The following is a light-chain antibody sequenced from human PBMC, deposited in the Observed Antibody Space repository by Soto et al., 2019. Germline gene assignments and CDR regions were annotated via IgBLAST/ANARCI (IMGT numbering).Light chain of an antibody. CDR2: GAS. V-gene: IGKV3D-15*01. CDR3: QQYNDRPPIT. CDR1: QSVSSSY. J-gene: IGKJ5*01. Sequence: EIVLTQSPGTLSLSPGERATLSCRASQSVSSSYLAWYQQKPGQAPRLLIYGASSRATGIPARFSGSGSGTEFTLTISSLQSEDFAFYYCQQYNDRPPITFGQGTRLEI.